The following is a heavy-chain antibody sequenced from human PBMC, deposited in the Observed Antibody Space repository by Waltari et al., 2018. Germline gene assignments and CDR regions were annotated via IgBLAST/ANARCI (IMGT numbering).Heavy chain of an antibody. CDR1: GDSISSSNYY. V-gene: IGHV4-39*07. CDR3: ARQRSNTWYSAFDI. J-gene: IGHJ3*02. D-gene: IGHD6-13*01. Sequence: QLQLQESGPGLVKPSETLSLTCTVSGDSISSSNYYWGWIRQPPGKGLEWIGSIYFSGSTSYNASLKSRVTISVDTSKNQFSLKLNAVTAADTAVYYCARQRSNTWYSAFDIWGQGTMVTVSS. CDR2: IYFSGST.